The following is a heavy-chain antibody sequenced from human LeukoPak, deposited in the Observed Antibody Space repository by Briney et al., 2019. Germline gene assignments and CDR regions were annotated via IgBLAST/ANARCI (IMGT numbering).Heavy chain of an antibody. CDR3: ARVIAAAGTNWFDP. CDR2: IYTSGST. Sequence: PSETLSLTCTVSGGSISSGSYHWSWIRQPAGKGLEWIGRIYTSGSTNYNPSLKSRVTISVDTSKNQFSLKLSSVTAADTAVYYCARVIAAAGTNWFDPWGQGTLVTVSS. D-gene: IGHD6-13*01. J-gene: IGHJ5*02. V-gene: IGHV4-61*02. CDR1: GGSISSGSYH.